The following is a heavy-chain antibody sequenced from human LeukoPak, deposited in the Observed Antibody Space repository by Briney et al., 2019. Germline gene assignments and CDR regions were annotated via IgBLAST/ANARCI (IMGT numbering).Heavy chain of an antibody. CDR1: GFSFINYW. J-gene: IGHJ4*02. CDR3: ARDRGSTGYGLYDY. Sequence: GGSLRLSCAASGFSFINYWMTWVRQAPGKGLEWVANIKQDASETYYVDSVNGRFTISRDNAQNSFYLQMNSLRAEDTAVYYSARDRGSTGYGLYDYWGQGTLVTVSS. D-gene: IGHD5-12*01. V-gene: IGHV3-7*01. CDR2: IKQDASET.